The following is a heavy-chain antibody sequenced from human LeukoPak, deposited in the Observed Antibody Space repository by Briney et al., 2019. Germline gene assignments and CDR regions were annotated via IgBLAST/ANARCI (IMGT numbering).Heavy chain of an antibody. CDR3: ARSYSSGWYF. J-gene: IGHJ4*02. CDR1: GYTFSGYY. D-gene: IGHD6-19*01. Sequence: GALVKVSCKASGYTFSGYYMHWVRQAPGQGPEWMGWINPNSGGTKYAQKFQGRVTMTRDTSISTAYMELSRLRSDDTAVYYCARSYSSGWYFWGQGTLVTVSS. CDR2: INPNSGGT. V-gene: IGHV1-2*02.